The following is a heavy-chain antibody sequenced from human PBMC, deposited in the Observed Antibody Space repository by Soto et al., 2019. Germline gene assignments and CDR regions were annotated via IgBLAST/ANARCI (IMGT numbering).Heavy chain of an antibody. D-gene: IGHD2-8*02. J-gene: IGHJ4*02. V-gene: IGHV4-34*01. CDR2: INHSGST. CDR3: ARDKITGLFDY. CDR1: GGSFSGYY. Sequence: SETLSLTCTVYGGSFSGYYWTWIRQPPGTGLEWIGEINHSGSTNYNPSLKSRVTISVDTSKNQFSLELTSVTAADTAVYYCARDKITGLFDYWGQGTLVTVSS.